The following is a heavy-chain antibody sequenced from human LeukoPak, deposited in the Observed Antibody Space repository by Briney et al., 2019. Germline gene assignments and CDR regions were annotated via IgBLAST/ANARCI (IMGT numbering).Heavy chain of an antibody. D-gene: IGHD6-13*01. CDR2: INHSGST. Sequence: SETLSLTCTVSGGSISSGGYYWSWIRQPPGKGLEWIGEINHSGSTNYNPSLKSRVTISVDTSKNQFSLKLSSVTAADTAVYYCARVGDSSSWYDYYYYYGMDVWGQGTTVTVSS. CDR1: GGSISSGGYY. V-gene: IGHV4-39*07. J-gene: IGHJ6*02. CDR3: ARVGDSSSWYDYYYYYGMDV.